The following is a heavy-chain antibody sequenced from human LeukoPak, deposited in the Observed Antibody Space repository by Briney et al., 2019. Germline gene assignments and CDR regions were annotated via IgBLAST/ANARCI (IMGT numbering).Heavy chain of an antibody. CDR2: ISGSAHKI. J-gene: IGHJ4*02. CDR3: AGRLTGYSSGYVH. V-gene: IGHV3-23*01. Sequence: QTGGSLRLSCVASGITFSNYAVSWVRQAPEKGLDWVSVISGSAHKIRYADSVKGRFTISRDNSENIVYLQMNNLRVEDTAVYYRAGRLTGYSSGYVHWGQGTLVTVSS. D-gene: IGHD5-18*01. CDR1: GITFSNYA.